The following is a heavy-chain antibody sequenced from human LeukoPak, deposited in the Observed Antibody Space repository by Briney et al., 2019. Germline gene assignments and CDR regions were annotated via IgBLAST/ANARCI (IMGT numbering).Heavy chain of an antibody. J-gene: IGHJ4*02. Sequence: GGSLRLSCAGSGFTFSSYAMSWARQAPGKGLEWVSTIIGSGVTTYYADSVKGRFTISRDNSKNTLYLQVNSLRAEDTAIYYCVRNWGEDYWGQGTLVTVSS. CDR2: IIGSGVTT. V-gene: IGHV3-23*01. D-gene: IGHD7-27*01. CDR3: VRNWGEDY. CDR1: GFTFSSYA.